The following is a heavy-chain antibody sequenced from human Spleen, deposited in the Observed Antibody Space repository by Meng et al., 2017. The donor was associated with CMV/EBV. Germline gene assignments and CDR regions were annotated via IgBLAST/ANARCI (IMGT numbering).Heavy chain of an antibody. V-gene: IGHV3-30*04. D-gene: IGHD3-16*01. CDR1: GFTYSSYP. CDR2: ISYDGSNE. CDR3: ARDGAPQGRALRLRLGEGIDY. Sequence: GGSLRLSCSASGFTYSSYPIHWVRQSPGKGLEWVASISYDGSNEMNADSVEGRFTIYRDNSMDTLYLQMNSLRPDDTALYFCARDGAPQGRALRLRLGEGIDYWGQGTLVTVSS. J-gene: IGHJ4*02.